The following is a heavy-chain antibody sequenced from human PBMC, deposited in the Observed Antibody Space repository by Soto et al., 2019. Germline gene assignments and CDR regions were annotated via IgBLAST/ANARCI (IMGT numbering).Heavy chain of an antibody. Sequence: SETLSLTCAVSGGSISSSYWWSWVRPPPGKGLEWIGEIYHSGSTNYNTSLKSRVTISVDKSKNQFSLKVTSVTAADTAVYYCARVSGSYHYGMDVWGQGTTVTV. J-gene: IGHJ6*02. CDR3: ARVSGSYHYGMDV. CDR2: IYHSGST. V-gene: IGHV4-4*02. CDR1: GGSISSSYW.